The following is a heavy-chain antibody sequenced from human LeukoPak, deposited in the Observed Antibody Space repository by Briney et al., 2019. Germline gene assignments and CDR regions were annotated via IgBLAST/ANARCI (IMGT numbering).Heavy chain of an antibody. CDR1: GGTFSSFA. D-gene: IGHD2-2*02. Sequence: GASVNVSCKASGGTFSSFAISWVRQAPGQGLEWMGRIIPIFGIANYAQKFQDRVTITADRSTSTAYMELSSLRSEDTAVYYCARDGGYCSSASCYKYFDYWGQGTLVTVSS. V-gene: IGHV1-69*04. CDR3: ARDGGYCSSASCYKYFDY. J-gene: IGHJ4*02. CDR2: IIPIFGIA.